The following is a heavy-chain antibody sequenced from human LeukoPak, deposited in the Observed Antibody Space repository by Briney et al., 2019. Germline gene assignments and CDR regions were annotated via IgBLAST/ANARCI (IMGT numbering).Heavy chain of an antibody. CDR3: ASGAMTSPFDY. D-gene: IGHD4/OR15-4a*01. V-gene: IGHV4-30-2*01. CDR1: GGSISSGGYS. Sequence: SQTLSLTCAVSGGSISSGGYSWSWIRQPPGKGLEWIGYIYHSGSTYYNPSLKSRVTISVDRSKNQFSLKLSSVTAADTAVYYCASGAMTSPFDYWGQGTLVTVSS. CDR2: IYHSGST. J-gene: IGHJ4*02.